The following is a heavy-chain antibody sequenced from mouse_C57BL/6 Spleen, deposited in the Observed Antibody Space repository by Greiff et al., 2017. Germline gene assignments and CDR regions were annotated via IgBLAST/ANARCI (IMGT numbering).Heavy chain of an antibody. D-gene: IGHD2-13*01. CDR3: ARGLFGDYEGYFDY. CDR1: GFTFSSYA. J-gene: IGHJ2*01. Sequence: EVQLVESGGGLVKPGGSLKLSCAASGFTFSSYAMSWVRQTPEKRLEWVATISDGGSHTYYPDNVKGRFTISRDNAKNNLYLQMSHLKSEDTAMYYCARGLFGDYEGYFDYWGQGTTLTVSS. V-gene: IGHV5-4*01. CDR2: ISDGGSHT.